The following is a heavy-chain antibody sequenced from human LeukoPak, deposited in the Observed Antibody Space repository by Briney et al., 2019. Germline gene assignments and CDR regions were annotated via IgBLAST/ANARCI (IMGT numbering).Heavy chain of an antibody. Sequence: PGRSLRLSCAVSGLTFSRSGMHWVRQAPGKGLDWVAVISYDGNRKYYGDSVKGRFTISRDNSKNTLYLQMNSLRAEDTAIYYCAKERDYGPADYWGQGTLVTVSS. CDR3: AKERDYGPADY. CDR2: ISYDGNRK. CDR1: GLTFSRSG. V-gene: IGHV3-30*18. J-gene: IGHJ4*02. D-gene: IGHD4/OR15-4a*01.